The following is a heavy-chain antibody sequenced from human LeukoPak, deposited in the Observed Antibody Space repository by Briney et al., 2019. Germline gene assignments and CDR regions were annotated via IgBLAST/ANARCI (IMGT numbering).Heavy chain of an antibody. Sequence: GGSLRLSCAASGFTFSDYYMSWIRQAPGKGLEWLSYISRSGSHTPYADSVKGRFTVSRDNAKNSLSLELNSLRVDDAAIYYCARVGSTAEAGTPDYWGQGTLVTVSS. CDR3: ARVGSTAEAGTPDY. D-gene: IGHD6-13*01. J-gene: IGHJ4*02. CDR2: ISRSGSHT. CDR1: GFTFSDYY. V-gene: IGHV3-11*06.